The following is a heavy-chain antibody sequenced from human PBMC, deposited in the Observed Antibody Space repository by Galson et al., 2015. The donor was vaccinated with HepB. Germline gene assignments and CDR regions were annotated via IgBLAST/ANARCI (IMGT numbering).Heavy chain of an antibody. Sequence: SVKVSCKAYRYTFTNFGISWVRQAPGQGLEWMGWINPSNGNTNYAQKFQGRVIMTTDTSTSTAYMELRSLRSDDTAVYYCARGGMATIGGPTFDYWGQGTLVTVSS. J-gene: IGHJ4*02. CDR3: ARGGMATIGGPTFDY. CDR2: INPSNGNT. D-gene: IGHD5-24*01. V-gene: IGHV1-18*01. CDR1: RYTFTNFG.